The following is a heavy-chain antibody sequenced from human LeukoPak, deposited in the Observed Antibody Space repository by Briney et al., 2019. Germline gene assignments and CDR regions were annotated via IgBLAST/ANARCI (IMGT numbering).Heavy chain of an antibody. CDR1: GYSFTTYW. Sequence: GESLKISCKGSGYSFTTYWIGWVRQMPGKGLEWMGIIYPGDSDTRYSPSFQGQVTTSADKSISTAYLQWSSLKASDTAMYYCARQRRAEWELLPFDYWGQGTLVTVSS. D-gene: IGHD1-26*01. CDR3: ARQRRAEWELLPFDY. J-gene: IGHJ4*02. CDR2: IYPGDSDT. V-gene: IGHV5-51*01.